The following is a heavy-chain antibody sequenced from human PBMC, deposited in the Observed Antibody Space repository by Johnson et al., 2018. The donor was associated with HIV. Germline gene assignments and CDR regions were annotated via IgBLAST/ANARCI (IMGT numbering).Heavy chain of an antibody. Sequence: MQLVESGGGLVQPGGSLRLSCAASGFTFSSYDMHWVRQATGKGLEWVSAIGTAGDTYYPGSVKGRFTISRENAKNSLYLQMNSLRAGDTAVYYCARDNNLSSAFDIWGQGTMVTVSS. J-gene: IGHJ3*02. D-gene: IGHD2/OR15-2a*01. CDR3: ARDNNLSSAFDI. CDR2: IGTAGDT. CDR1: GFTFSSYD. V-gene: IGHV3-13*01.